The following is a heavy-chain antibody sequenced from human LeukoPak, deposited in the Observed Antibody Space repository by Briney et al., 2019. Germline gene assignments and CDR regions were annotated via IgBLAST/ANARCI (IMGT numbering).Heavy chain of an antibody. J-gene: IGHJ4*02. Sequence: GGSLRLSXAASGFTFSSYAMSWVRQAPGKGLEWVSAISGSGGSTYYADSVKGRFTISRDNSKNTLYLQMNSLRAEDTAVYYCAKVSSGYSYYIDYWGQGTLVTVSS. CDR2: ISGSGGST. D-gene: IGHD5-18*01. CDR1: GFTFSSYA. V-gene: IGHV3-23*01. CDR3: AKVSSGYSYYIDY.